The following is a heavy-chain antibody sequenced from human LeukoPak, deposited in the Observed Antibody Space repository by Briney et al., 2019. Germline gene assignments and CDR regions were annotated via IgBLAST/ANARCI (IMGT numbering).Heavy chain of an antibody. CDR2: INHSGST. J-gene: IGHJ4*02. D-gene: IGHD3-3*01. Sequence: PSETLSLTCTVSGGSISSYYWSWIRQPPGKGLEWIGEINHSGSTNYNPSLKSRVTISVDTSKNQFSLKLSSVTAADTAVYYCARHSTFFGVVIIKGRVRGPFDYWGQGILVTVSS. V-gene: IGHV4-34*01. CDR3: ARHSTFFGVVIIKGRVRGPFDY. CDR1: GGSISSYY.